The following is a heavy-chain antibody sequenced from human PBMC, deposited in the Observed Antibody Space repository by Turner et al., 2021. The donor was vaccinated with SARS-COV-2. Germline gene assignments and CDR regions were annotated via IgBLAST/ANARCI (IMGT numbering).Heavy chain of an antibody. J-gene: IGHJ5*02. D-gene: IGHD3-9*01. CDR3: ARAAQLTVWFDP. CDR1: GYTFTSYD. Sequence: QVQLVQSGAEVKKPGASVKVSCKASGYTFTSYDINWVRKATGQGLEWMGWMNPNSDNTGYAQKFQGRVTMTRNTFISTSDMELSSLRSEDTAVYYCARAAQLTVWFDPWGQGTLVTVS. V-gene: IGHV1-8*01. CDR2: MNPNSDNT.